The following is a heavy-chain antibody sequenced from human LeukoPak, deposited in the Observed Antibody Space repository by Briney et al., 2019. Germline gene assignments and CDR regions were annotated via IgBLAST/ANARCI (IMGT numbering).Heavy chain of an antibody. J-gene: IGHJ3*02. Sequence: GASVKVSCKASGYTFTGYYMHWVRQAPGQGLEWMGWINPNSGGTNYAQKFQGRVTMTRDTSISTAYMELSRLRSDDTAVYYCARVCCNWNDLKSTDAFDIWGQGAMVTVSS. V-gene: IGHV1-2*02. D-gene: IGHD1-20*01. CDR1: GYTFTGYY. CDR3: ARVCCNWNDLKSTDAFDI. CDR2: INPNSGGT.